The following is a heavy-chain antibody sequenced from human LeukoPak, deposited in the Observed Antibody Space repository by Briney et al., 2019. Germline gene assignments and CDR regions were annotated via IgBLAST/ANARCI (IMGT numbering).Heavy chain of an antibody. CDR1: GFTFSSYG. CDR3: ASSVEAAMLIDY. Sequence: PGRSLRLSCAASGFTFSSYGMHWVRQAPGKGLEGVAVIWNDGSNKYYANSVKGRFTISRDNSKNTLYLQMNSLRAEDTAVYYCASSVEAAMLIDYWGQGTLVTVSS. CDR2: IWNDGSNK. J-gene: IGHJ4*02. V-gene: IGHV3-33*01. D-gene: IGHD5-18*01.